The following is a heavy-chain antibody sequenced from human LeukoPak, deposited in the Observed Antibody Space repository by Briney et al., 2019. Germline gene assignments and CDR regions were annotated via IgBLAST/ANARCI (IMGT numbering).Heavy chain of an antibody. CDR1: GGTFSSYA. Sequence: ASVKVSCKASGGTFSSYAISWVRQAPGQGLEWMGGIIPIFGTANYAQKFQGRVTITAGESTSTAYMELSSLRSEDTAVYYCARGSPYLYYDSSGYPDAFDIWGQGTMVTVSS. J-gene: IGHJ3*02. CDR2: IIPIFGTA. D-gene: IGHD3-22*01. V-gene: IGHV1-69*01. CDR3: ARGSPYLYYDSSGYPDAFDI.